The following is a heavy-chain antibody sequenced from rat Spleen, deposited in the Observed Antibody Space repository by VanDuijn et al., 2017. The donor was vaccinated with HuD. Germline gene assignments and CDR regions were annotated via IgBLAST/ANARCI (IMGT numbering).Heavy chain of an antibody. CDR1: GFSLPSYH. V-gene: IGHV2-72*01. Sequence: QVQLKESGPGVVQPSQTLSLTCTVSGFSLPSYHVSWVRQPPGKSLVWMGTIWAGGGTNHNSAVQSRLSISRDTSKSQVFLKMNSLQPEDTGTYYCARHLREASGVMDVWGQGASVTVSS. CDR3: ARHLREASGVMDV. D-gene: IGHD4-3*01. CDR2: IWAGGGT. J-gene: IGHJ4*01.